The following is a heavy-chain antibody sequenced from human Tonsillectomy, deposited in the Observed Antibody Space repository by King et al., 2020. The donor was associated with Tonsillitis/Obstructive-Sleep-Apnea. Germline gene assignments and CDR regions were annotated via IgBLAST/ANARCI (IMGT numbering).Heavy chain of an antibody. V-gene: IGHV5-51*01. D-gene: IGHD5-24*01. CDR1: GYSFTTYW. CDR3: ARRARKDRYKEYYLDY. Sequence: VQLVESGAEVKKPGESLKISCKGSGYSFTTYWIGWVRQMPGKGLEWMGIIYPGDSDTRYRPSFQSQVSILADKSISSDYLQWSSLKASDTAMYNCARRARKDRYKEYYLDYWGKGTLVSVSS. J-gene: IGHJ4*02. CDR2: IYPGDSDT.